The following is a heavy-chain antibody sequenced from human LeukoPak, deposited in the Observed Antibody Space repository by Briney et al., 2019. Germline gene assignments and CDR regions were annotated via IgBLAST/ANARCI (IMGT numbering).Heavy chain of an antibody. CDR3: ARDTLTNAFDI. CDR2: ISSSGSYI. D-gene: IGHD1-1*01. Sequence: GGSLRLSCAASGFTFSSYEMNWVRQAPGKGLEWVSYISSSGSYIYYADSVKGRFTISRDNAKNSLYLQMNSLRAEDTAVYYCARDTLTNAFDIWGQGTMVTVSS. V-gene: IGHV3-48*03. J-gene: IGHJ3*02. CDR1: GFTFSSYE.